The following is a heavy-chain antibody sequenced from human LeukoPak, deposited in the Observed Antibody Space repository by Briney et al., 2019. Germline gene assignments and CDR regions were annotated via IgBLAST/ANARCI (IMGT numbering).Heavy chain of an antibody. J-gene: IGHJ4*02. D-gene: IGHD6-19*01. CDR2: ISAYNGNT. CDR3: ARGGVSSGWYGSYFDY. Sequence: ASVKLSCNASGYTFTSYGISWVRNAPGQGLEWMGWISAYNGNTNYAQKLQSRVTMTTDTSTSTAYMELRSLRSDDTAVYYCARGGVSSGWYGSYFDYWGQGTLVTVSS. V-gene: IGHV1-18*01. CDR1: GYTFTSYG.